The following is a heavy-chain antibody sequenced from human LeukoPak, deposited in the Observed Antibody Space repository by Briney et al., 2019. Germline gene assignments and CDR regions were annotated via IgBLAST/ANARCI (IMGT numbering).Heavy chain of an antibody. Sequence: GGSLRLSCAASGFTVSSNYMSWVRQAPGKGLEWVSVIYSSGSTNYADSVKGRFTISRDNAKDTLYLHMNSLTAEDTAVYYCAKWRVGTARGDYWGQGTLVTVSS. J-gene: IGHJ4*02. CDR3: AKWRVGTARGDY. D-gene: IGHD2-8*01. CDR2: IYSSGST. CDR1: GFTVSSNY. V-gene: IGHV3-53*01.